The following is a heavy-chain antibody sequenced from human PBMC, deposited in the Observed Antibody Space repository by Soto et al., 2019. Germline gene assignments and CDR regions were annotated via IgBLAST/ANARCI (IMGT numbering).Heavy chain of an antibody. Sequence: SETLSLTCAVYGGSFSGYYWSWIRQPPGKGLEWIGEINHSGSTNYNPSLKSRVTISVDTSKNQFSLKLSSVTAADTAVYYCARGLGYCSSTSCKRSARANDYWGQGTLVTVSS. D-gene: IGHD2-2*01. CDR1: GGSFSGYY. J-gene: IGHJ4*02. CDR2: INHSGST. V-gene: IGHV4-34*01. CDR3: ARGLGYCSSTSCKRSARANDY.